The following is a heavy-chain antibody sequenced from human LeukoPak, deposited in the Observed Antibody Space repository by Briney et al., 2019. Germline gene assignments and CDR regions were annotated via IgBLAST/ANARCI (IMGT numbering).Heavy chain of an antibody. V-gene: IGHV3-48*03. CDR2: ISSSGSTI. CDR3: ARRLRRNYFDY. D-gene: IGHD4-17*01. Sequence: QSGGSLRLSCAASGFTFSSYEMNWVRQATGKGLEWVSYISSSGSTIYYADSVKGRFTISRDNAKNSLYLQMNSLRAEDTAVYYCARRLRRNYFDYWGQGTLVTVSS. CDR1: GFTFSSYE. J-gene: IGHJ4*02.